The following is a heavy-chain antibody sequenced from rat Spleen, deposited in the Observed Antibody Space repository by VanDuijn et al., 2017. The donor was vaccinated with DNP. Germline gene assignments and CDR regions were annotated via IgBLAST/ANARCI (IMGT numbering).Heavy chain of an antibody. J-gene: IGHJ4*01. CDR3: ARHRTISPHYYDMDV. CDR2: ISTGGGNT. CDR1: GFTFSNYY. D-gene: IGHD3-8*01. Sequence: EVQLVESGGGLVQPGRSLKVSCAASGFTFSNYYMAWVRQAPTKGLEWVASISTGGGNTYYRDSVKGRFTISRDDEKTSLHLQMDSLRSEDTATYYCARHRTISPHYYDMDVWGQGASVTVSS. V-gene: IGHV5-25*01.